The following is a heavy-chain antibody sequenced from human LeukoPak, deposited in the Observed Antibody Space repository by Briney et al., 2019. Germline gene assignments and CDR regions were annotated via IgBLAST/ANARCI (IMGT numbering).Heavy chain of an antibody. J-gene: IGHJ4*02. CDR1: GHSISSAYY. CDR3: ARGFKYSPPDY. D-gene: IGHD5-18*01. Sequence: SETLSLTCSVSGHSISSAYYWGWVRQPPGKGLEWVGSIHQSGSNLYNPFLTSPVTISVDMSKNQFSLKLSSVTAADTAVYYCARGFKYSPPDYWGQGTLVTVSS. V-gene: IGHV4-38-2*02. CDR2: IHQSGSN.